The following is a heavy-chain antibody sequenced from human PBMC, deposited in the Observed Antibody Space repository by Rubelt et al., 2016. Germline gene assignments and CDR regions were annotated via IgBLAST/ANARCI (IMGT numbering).Heavy chain of an antibody. CDR1: VYTFTSYA. V-gene: IGHV1-3*01. CDR3: ARPLSGYNYGAYS. Sequence: QVQLVQSGAEVKKPGASVKVSCKASVYTFTSYAMHWLRQAPGQRLEWMVWINAGHGNTKYSQKFQGRVTITRDTSASTAYMELSSLRAEDTAVYYCARPLSGYNYGAYSWGQGTLVTVSS. D-gene: IGHD5-18*01. CDR2: INAGHGNT. J-gene: IGHJ4*02.